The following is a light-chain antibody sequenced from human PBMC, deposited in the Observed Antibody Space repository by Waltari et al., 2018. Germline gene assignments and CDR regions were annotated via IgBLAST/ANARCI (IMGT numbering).Light chain of an antibody. CDR1: SGYSSNV. CDR2: VNSHGRH. V-gene: IGLV4-69*01. CDR3: QTGGHGTWV. Sequence: QLVLTQSPSASASLGASVKLTCTLSSGYSSNVIAWHQQQPEKGPRYLMTVNSHGRHSKGGEIPDRFSGSGSGAERYLTISSLQSEDEADYYCQTGGHGTWVFGGGTKLTVL. J-gene: IGLJ3*02.